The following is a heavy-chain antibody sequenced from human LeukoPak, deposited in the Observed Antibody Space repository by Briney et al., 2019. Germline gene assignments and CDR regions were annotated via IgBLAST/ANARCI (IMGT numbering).Heavy chain of an antibody. V-gene: IGHV3-23*01. Sequence: PGGALRLSSAAPGFTFCSHGLRWGRQAPGEGLGWVSAISGSGGSTYYADSVKGRFTISRDNSKNTLYLQMNSLRAEDTAVYYCARARSSYGYGDAFDIWGQGTMVTVSS. J-gene: IGHJ3*02. CDR3: ARARSSYGYGDAFDI. D-gene: IGHD5-18*01. CDR1: GFTFCSHG. CDR2: ISGSGGST.